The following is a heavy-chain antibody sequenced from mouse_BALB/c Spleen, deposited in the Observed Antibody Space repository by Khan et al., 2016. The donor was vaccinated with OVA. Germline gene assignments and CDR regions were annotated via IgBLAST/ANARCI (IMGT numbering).Heavy chain of an antibody. V-gene: IGHV1-20*02. CDR2: INPHIGET. Sequence: VRLQQSGPELVKPGASVKISCKASGYSFTGYFMNWVMQSHGKSLEWIGRINPHIGETFYNQKFQDKATLTVDESSRTAHMELRSLASEDSAVYYCARKNGSDFDYWGQGTTLTVSS. D-gene: IGHD1-1*01. J-gene: IGHJ2*01. CDR3: ARKNGSDFDY. CDR1: GYSFTGYF.